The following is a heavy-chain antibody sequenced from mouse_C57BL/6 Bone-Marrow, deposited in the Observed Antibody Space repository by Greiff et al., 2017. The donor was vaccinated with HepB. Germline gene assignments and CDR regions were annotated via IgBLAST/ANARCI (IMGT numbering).Heavy chain of an antibody. D-gene: IGHD4-1*01. J-gene: IGHJ1*03. Sequence: EVQLVESGGGLVQSGRSLRLSCATSGFTFSDFYMEWVRQAPGKGLEWIAASRNKANDYTTEYSASVKGRFIVSRDTSQSILYLQMNALRAEDTAIYYCARDPKLGYWYFDVWGTGTTVTVSS. CDR1: GFTFSDFY. CDR2: SRNKANDYTT. CDR3: ARDPKLGYWYFDV. V-gene: IGHV7-1*01.